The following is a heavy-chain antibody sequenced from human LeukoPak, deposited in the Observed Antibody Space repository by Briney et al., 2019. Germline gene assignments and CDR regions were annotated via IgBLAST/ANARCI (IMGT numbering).Heavy chain of an antibody. CDR2: ISYDGNNK. V-gene: IGHV3-30*18. J-gene: IGHJ4*02. D-gene: IGHD3-22*01. CDR3: AKDPTGYDSSEGYFDY. CDR1: GFTFSSYG. Sequence: GRSLRLSCAASGFTFSSYGMHWVRQTPGKGLEWVAVISYDGNNKYYEDSVKGRFTISRDNSKNTLYLQMNSLRAEDTAVYYCAKDPTGYDSSEGYFDYWGQGTLVTVSS.